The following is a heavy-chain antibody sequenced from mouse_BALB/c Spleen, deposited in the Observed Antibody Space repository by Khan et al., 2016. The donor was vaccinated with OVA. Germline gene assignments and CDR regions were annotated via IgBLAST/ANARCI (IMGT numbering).Heavy chain of an antibody. CDR3: VNHGSSSAWFAY. CDR1: GYTFTNYW. J-gene: IGHJ3*01. V-gene: IGHV1-7*01. CDR2: INPSTGYT. D-gene: IGHD1-1*01. Sequence: QVQLQQSGAELAKPGASVKMSCKASGYTFTNYWMHWVKQRPGQGLEWIGYINPSTGYTEYNQKFKDKATLTADKSSSTAYMQMSSLTSEESAVFYCVNHGSSSAWFAYWGQGTLVTVSA.